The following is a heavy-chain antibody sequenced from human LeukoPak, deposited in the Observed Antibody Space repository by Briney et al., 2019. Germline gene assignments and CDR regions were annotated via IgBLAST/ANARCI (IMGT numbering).Heavy chain of an antibody. CDR2: INHSGST. V-gene: IGHV4-34*01. Sequence: SETLSPTCAVYGGSFSGYYWSWIRQPPGKGLEWIGEINHSGSTNYNPSLKSRVTISVDTSKNQFSLKLSSVTAAETAVYYCATQFPENWFDPWGQGTLVTVSS. CDR1: GGSFSGYY. CDR3: ATQFPENWFDP. J-gene: IGHJ5*02.